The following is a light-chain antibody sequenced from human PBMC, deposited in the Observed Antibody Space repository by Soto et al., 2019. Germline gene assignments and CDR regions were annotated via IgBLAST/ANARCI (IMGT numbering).Light chain of an antibody. CDR3: SSYTRSSTL. Sequence: QSVLTQPASVSGSPGQSITISCTGTSSDIGGYDYVSWYQQHPGKAPKLIIYEVSNRPSGVSSRFSGSKSGNTASLTISGRQAEDEGEYYCSSYTRSSTLFGGGTKLTVL. J-gene: IGLJ2*01. CDR1: SSDIGGYDY. V-gene: IGLV2-14*01. CDR2: EVS.